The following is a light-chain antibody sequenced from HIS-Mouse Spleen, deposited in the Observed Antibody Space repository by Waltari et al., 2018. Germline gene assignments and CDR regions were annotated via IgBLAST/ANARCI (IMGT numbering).Light chain of an antibody. CDR1: SGSIASND. V-gene: IGLV6-57*02. Sequence: NFMLTQPHSVSESPGKTVTISCTGSSGSIASNDEQWYQQRPGSAPTTVIYEDNQRPSGVPDRFYGSIDSSSNSASLTISGLKTEDEADYYCQSYDSSNWVFGGGTKLTVL. J-gene: IGLJ3*02. CDR2: EDN. CDR3: QSYDSSNWV.